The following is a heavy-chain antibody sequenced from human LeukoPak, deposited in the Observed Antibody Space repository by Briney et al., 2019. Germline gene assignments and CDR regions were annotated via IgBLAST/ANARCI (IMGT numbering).Heavy chain of an antibody. V-gene: IGHV4-30-4*01. Sequence: SQALSLTCTVSGGSISSGDYYWSWIRQPPGKGLEWIAYMYYSGSTYYNPSLKSRVTMSADTSKNQLSLKLSSVTAADTAVYYCARPYYYDSRIDPWGQGILVTASS. CDR1: GGSISSGDYY. D-gene: IGHD3-22*01. CDR2: MYYSGST. CDR3: ARPYYYDSRIDP. J-gene: IGHJ5*02.